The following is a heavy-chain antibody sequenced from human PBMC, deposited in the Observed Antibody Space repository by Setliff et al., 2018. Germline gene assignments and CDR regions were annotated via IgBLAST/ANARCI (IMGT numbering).Heavy chain of an antibody. CDR1: GGSISSSSYY. J-gene: IGHJ5*02. CDR2: IYYSGST. V-gene: IGHV4-39*07. CDR3: ARIHLLLWFGELLSGWFDP. D-gene: IGHD3-10*01. Sequence: PSETLSLTCTVSGGSISSSSYYWGWIRQPPGKGLEWIGSIYYSGSTYYNPSLKSRVTISVDTSKSQFSLKLSSVTAADTAVYYCARIHLLLWFGELLSGWFDPWGQGTLVTVSS.